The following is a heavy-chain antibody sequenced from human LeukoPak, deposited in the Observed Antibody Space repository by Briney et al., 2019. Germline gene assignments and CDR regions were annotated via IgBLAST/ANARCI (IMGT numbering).Heavy chain of an antibody. D-gene: IGHD1-1*01. J-gene: IGHJ4*02. V-gene: IGHV3-48*03. CDR3: VRKLTGTTFFDY. Sequence: GGSLRLSCAASGFTFSSYDLNWVRQAPGKGLEWVSYTVGNGITIYYADSVKGRFTISRDNAKNSLYLQMNSLRAEDTAVYYCVRKLTGTTFFDYWGQGTLVTVSS. CDR2: TVGNGITI. CDR1: GFTFSSYD.